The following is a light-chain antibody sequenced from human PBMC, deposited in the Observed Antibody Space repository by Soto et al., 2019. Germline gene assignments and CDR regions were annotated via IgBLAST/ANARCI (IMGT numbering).Light chain of an antibody. V-gene: IGLV2-14*03. J-gene: IGLJ1*01. Sequence: QSALTQPASLFGPPGQSITTSCTGTSSDIGGYNYVSWYQKHPGEAPKLVIYGVSNRPSGVSNRFSGSKFDNTASLTISGLQADDEADYYCSSYTITSAPVFGTGTKVTVL. CDR2: GVS. CDR1: SSDIGGYNY. CDR3: SSYTITSAPV.